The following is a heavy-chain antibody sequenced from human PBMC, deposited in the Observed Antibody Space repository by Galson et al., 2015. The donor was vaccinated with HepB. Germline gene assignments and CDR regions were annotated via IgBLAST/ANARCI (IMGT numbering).Heavy chain of an antibody. CDR2: ISWNSGSI. Sequence: SLRLSCAASGFTFDDYAMHWVRQAPGKGLEWVSGISWNSGSIGYADSVKGRFTISRDNAKNSLYLQMNSLRAEDTALYYCARDTLGLDYWGQGTLVTASS. V-gene: IGHV3-9*01. D-gene: IGHD3-16*01. CDR1: GFTFDDYA. J-gene: IGHJ4*02. CDR3: ARDTLGLDY.